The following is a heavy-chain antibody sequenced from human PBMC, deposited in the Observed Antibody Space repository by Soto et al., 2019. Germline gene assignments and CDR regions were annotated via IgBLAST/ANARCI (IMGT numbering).Heavy chain of an antibody. CDR1: GFTFSSYG. CDR3: ARDGDSIGAFDI. Sequence: GGSLRLSCAASGFTFSSYGMHWVRQAPGKGLEWVAVIWYDGSNKYYADSVKGRFTISRDNSKNTLYLQMNSLRAEDTAVYYCARDGDSIGAFDIWGQGTMVTVSS. J-gene: IGHJ3*02. D-gene: IGHD3-10*01. V-gene: IGHV3-33*01. CDR2: IWYDGSNK.